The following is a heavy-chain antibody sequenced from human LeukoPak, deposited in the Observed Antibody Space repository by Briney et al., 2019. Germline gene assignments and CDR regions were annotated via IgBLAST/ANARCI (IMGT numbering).Heavy chain of an antibody. Sequence: SQTLSLTCAVSGGSICSGGYSWSWIRQPPGKGLEWIGYIYHSGSTYYNPSLKSRVTISVDGSKNQFSLKLSSVTAADAAVYYCARTSGLGTSIDYWGQGTLVTVSS. CDR1: GGSICSGGYS. CDR2: IYHSGST. D-gene: IGHD3-22*01. CDR3: ARTSGLGTSIDY. J-gene: IGHJ4*02. V-gene: IGHV4-30-2*01.